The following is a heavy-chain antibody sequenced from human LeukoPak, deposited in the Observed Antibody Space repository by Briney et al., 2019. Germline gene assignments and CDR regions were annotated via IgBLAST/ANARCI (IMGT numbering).Heavy chain of an antibody. J-gene: IGHJ4*02. CDR2: LYGTGKT. Sequence: PGGSLRLSCAASGFSVSSNYLSWVRQAPGKGPEWVSVLYGTGKTYYADSVKGRFTISRDNSKNTLCLQMNSLMDEDTAVYYCARENCGGGYCYDPDYFDYWGQGTLVTVSS. V-gene: IGHV3-66*01. CDR1: GFSVSSNY. D-gene: IGHD2-15*01. CDR3: ARENCGGGYCYDPDYFDY.